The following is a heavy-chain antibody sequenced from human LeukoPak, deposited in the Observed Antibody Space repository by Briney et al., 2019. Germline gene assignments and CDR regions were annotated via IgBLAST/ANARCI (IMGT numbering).Heavy chain of an antibody. V-gene: IGHV1-2*02. CDR1: GYTFTGYY. Sequence: ASVKVSCKASGYTFTGYYMHWVRQAPGQGLEWMGWINPTSGGTNYAQKFQGRVTLTRDTSASTAYMELSSLRSDDTALYYCARAITAAAGKAGDYWGQGTLVTVSS. J-gene: IGHJ4*02. CDR2: INPTSGGT. D-gene: IGHD6-13*01. CDR3: ARAITAAAGKAGDY.